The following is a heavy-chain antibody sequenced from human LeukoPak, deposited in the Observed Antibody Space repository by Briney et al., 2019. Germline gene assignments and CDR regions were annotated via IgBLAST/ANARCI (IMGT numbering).Heavy chain of an antibody. D-gene: IGHD3-22*01. Sequence: SETLSLTCAVYGGSFSGYYWSWIRQPPGKGLEWIGEINHSGSTNYNPSLKSRVTIPVDTSKNQFSLKLSSVTAADTAVYYCARAYYDSSGYRYYYYMDVWGKGTTVTVSS. CDR2: INHSGST. J-gene: IGHJ6*03. V-gene: IGHV4-34*01. CDR1: GGSFSGYY. CDR3: ARAYYDSSGYRYYYYMDV.